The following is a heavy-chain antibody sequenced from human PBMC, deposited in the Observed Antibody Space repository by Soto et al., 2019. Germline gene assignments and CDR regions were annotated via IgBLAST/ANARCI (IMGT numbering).Heavy chain of an antibody. D-gene: IGHD1-7*01. V-gene: IGHV3-30*18. J-gene: IGHJ6*02. CDR2: ISYDGSNK. CDR3: AKDRNRNYWNYYYYGMDV. CDR1: GFTFSSYG. Sequence: VGSLRLSCAASGFTFSSYGMHWVRQAPGKGLEWVAVISYDGSNKYYADSVKGRFTISRDNSKNTLYLQMNSLRAEDTAVYYCAKDRNRNYWNYYYYGMDVWGQGTTVTVSS.